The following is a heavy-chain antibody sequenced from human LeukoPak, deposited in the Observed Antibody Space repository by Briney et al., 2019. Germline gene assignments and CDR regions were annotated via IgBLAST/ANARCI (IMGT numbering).Heavy chain of an antibody. Sequence: SETLSLTCTVSGGSISSYYWSWIRQPPGKGLEWIGYIYYSGSTNYNPSLKSRVTISVDTSKNQFSLKLSSVTAADTAVYYCASGYYYGSGSYYSALRAWGRGTLVTVSS. J-gene: IGHJ4*02. CDR2: IYYSGST. D-gene: IGHD3-10*01. CDR1: GGSISSYY. V-gene: IGHV4-59*08. CDR3: ASGYYYGSGSYYSALRA.